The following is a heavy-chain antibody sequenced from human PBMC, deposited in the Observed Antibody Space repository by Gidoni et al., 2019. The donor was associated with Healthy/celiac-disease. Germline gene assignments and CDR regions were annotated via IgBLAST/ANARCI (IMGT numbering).Heavy chain of an antibody. D-gene: IGHD6-19*01. V-gene: IGHV3-30-3*01. J-gene: IGHJ4*02. CDR3: ARSRYSSGTPGYYFDY. Sequence: QVQLLESGGGVVQPGRSLRLSCAASGFTFSSYAMHWVRQDPGKGLKWVAVISYDGSNKYYADSVKGRFTISRDNSKNTLYLQMNSLRAEDTAVYYCARSRYSSGTPGYYFDYWGQGTLVTVSS. CDR2: ISYDGSNK. CDR1: GFTFSSYA.